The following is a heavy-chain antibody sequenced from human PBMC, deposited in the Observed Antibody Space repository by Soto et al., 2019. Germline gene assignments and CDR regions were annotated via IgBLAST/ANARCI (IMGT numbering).Heavy chain of an antibody. CDR1: RGSISSYY. J-gene: IGHJ4*02. Sequence: SETLSLTCTVSRGSISSYYWSWILQPPGKGLEWIGYIYYSGSTNYNPSLKSRVTISVDTSKNQFSLKLSSVTAADTAVYYCARDRDSSGWSFFDYWGQGTLVTVSS. CDR2: IYYSGST. CDR3: ARDRDSSGWSFFDY. D-gene: IGHD6-19*01. V-gene: IGHV4-59*01.